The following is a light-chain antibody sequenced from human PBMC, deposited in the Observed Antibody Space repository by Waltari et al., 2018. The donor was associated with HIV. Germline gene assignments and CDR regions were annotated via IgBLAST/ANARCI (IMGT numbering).Light chain of an antibody. Sequence: SAVTQPASVSGLPGQSITISCTGDHSDFGVYCFVSWYHQPPGKLPRLILYDVDSRASGISARFSGSQSGHTASLNISGLRAEDEADYYCASFTDDSTILFGGGTKVTVL. CDR3: ASFTDDSTIL. CDR2: DVD. V-gene: IGLV2-14*03. CDR1: HSDFGVYCF. J-gene: IGLJ3*02.